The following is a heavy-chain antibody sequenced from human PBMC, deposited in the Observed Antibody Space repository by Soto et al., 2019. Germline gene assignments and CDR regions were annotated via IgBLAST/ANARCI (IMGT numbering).Heavy chain of an antibody. CDR3: AKGVSLFGGVISPYDY. J-gene: IGHJ4*02. Sequence: QVQLVESGGGVVQPGRSLRLSCAASGFTFSSYGMHWVRQAPGKGQEWVAVISYDGSNKYYADSVKGRFTISRDNSKNTLYLQMNSLRAEDTAVYYCAKGVSLFGGVISPYDYWGQGTLVTVSS. CDR2: ISYDGSNK. V-gene: IGHV3-30*18. CDR1: GFTFSSYG. D-gene: IGHD3-16*02.